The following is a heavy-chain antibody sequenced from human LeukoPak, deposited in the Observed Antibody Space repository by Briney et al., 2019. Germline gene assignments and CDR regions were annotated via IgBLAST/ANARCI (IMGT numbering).Heavy chain of an antibody. CDR2: IHPSGGST. CDR3: ASAVGARASAFPI. J-gene: IGHJ3*02. Sequence: GASVKVSCKASGYTFTSYYMHWVRRAPGQGLEGMGTIHPSGGSTSYAQKFQGRVTMTRDTSTSTVYMELSSLRSEDTAVYYCASAVGARASAFPICGQATMATAPS. V-gene: IGHV1-46*01. CDR1: GYTFTSYY. D-gene: IGHD1-26*01.